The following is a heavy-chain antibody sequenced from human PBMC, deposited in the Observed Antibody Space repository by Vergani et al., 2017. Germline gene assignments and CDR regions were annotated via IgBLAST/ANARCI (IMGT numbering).Heavy chain of an antibody. CDR3: AKVAVYYYGSGSYVDY. J-gene: IGHJ4*02. CDR2: ISGSGGST. V-gene: IGHV3-23*01. Sequence: EVQLLESGGGLVQPGGSLRLSCAASGFTFSSYSMSWARQAPGKGLEWVSAISGSGGSTYYADSVKGRFTISRDNSKNTLYLQMNSLRAEDTAVYYCAKVAVYYYGSGSYVDYWGQGTLVTGSS. D-gene: IGHD3-10*01. CDR1: GFTFSSYS.